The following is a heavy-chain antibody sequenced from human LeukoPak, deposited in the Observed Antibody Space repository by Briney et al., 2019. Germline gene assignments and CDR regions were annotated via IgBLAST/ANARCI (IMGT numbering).Heavy chain of an antibody. CDR2: IIPIFGTA. CDR1: GGTFSSYA. CDR3: ARGEYYYDSSGYYRSDYFDY. V-gene: IGHV1-69*13. J-gene: IGHJ4*02. D-gene: IGHD3-22*01. Sequence: SVKVSCKASGGTFSSYAISWVRQAPGQGLEWMGGIIPIFGTANYAQKFQGRVTITADESTSTAYMELSSLRSEDTAVYYCARGEYYYDSSGYYRSDYFDYWGQGTLVTVSS.